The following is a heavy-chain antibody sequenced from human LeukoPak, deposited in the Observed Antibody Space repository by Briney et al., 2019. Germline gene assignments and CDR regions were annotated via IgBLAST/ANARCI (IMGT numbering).Heavy chain of an antibody. Sequence: ASVKVSCKASGYTFTGHYIHWIRHVPGQGLEWMGWMNPDSGGTNYAQKFQGRVTMTRDTSTNTAYMDINRLGSDDTAVYYCARDLIAGNTAFFRADWFDPWGEGTLVTVSS. CDR1: GYTFTGHY. CDR2: MNPDSGGT. V-gene: IGHV1-2*02. D-gene: IGHD3-10*01. CDR3: ARDLIAGNTAFFRADWFDP. J-gene: IGHJ5*02.